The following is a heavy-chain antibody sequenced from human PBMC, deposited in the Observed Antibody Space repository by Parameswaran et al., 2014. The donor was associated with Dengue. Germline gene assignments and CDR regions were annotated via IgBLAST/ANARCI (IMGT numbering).Heavy chain of an antibody. V-gene: IGHV3-23*01. CDR3: AKGSGYSYGYGGELDY. CDR2: ISGSGGST. J-gene: IGHJ4*02. Sequence: VRQAPGKGLEWVSAISGSGGSTYYADSVKGRFTISRDNSKNTLYLQMNSLRAEDTAVYYCAKGSGYSYGYGGELDYWGQGTLVTVSS. D-gene: IGHD5-18*01.